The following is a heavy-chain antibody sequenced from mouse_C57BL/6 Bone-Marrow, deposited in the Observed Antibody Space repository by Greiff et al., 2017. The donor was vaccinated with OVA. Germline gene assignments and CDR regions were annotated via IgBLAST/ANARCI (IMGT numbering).Heavy chain of an antibody. J-gene: IGHJ3*01. D-gene: IGHD4-1*01. CDR1: GYTFTNYW. Sequence: VKLMESGAELVRPGTSVKMSCKASGYTFTNYWIGWAKQRPGHGLEWIGDIYPGGGYTNYNEKFKGKATLTADKSSSTAYMQFSSLTSEDSAIYYCARSNWDQASFAYWGQGTLVTVSA. CDR2: IYPGGGYT. V-gene: IGHV1-63*01. CDR3: ARSNWDQASFAY.